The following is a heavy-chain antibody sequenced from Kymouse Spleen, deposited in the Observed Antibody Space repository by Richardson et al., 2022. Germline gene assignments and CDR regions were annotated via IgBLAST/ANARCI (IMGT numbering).Heavy chain of an antibody. CDR1: GGSISSGGYY. Sequence: QVQLQESGPGLVKPSQTLSLTCTVSGGSISSGGYYWSWIRQHPGKGLEWIGYIYYSGSTYYNPSLKSRVTISVDTSKNQFSLKLSSVTAADTAVYYCAREEPFPSGYDPYYYYYGMDVWGQGTTVTVSS. D-gene: IGHD5-12*01. V-gene: IGHV4-31*03. J-gene: IGHJ6*02. CDR3: AREEPFPSGYDPYYYYYGMDV. CDR2: IYYSGST.